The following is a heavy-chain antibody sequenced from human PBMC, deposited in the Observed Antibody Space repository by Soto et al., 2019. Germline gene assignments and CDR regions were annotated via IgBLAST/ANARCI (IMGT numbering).Heavy chain of an antibody. J-gene: IGHJ6*02. Sequence: GGSLRLSCAASGFTFSSYDMHWVRQATGKGLEWVSAIGTAGDTYYPGSVKGRFTISRENAKNYLYLQMNSLRAEDTAVYYCARANLGYCTNGVCYRKYYYYYYGMDVWGQGTTVTVSS. CDR2: IGTAGDT. CDR1: GFTFSSYD. D-gene: IGHD2-8*01. CDR3: ARANLGYCTNGVCYRKYYYYYYGMDV. V-gene: IGHV3-13*01.